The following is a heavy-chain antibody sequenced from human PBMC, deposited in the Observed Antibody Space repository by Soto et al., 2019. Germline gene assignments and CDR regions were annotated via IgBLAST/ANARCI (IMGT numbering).Heavy chain of an antibody. CDR1: GGSMRSGGYY. D-gene: IGHD3-22*01. Sequence: PSETLSLTCTVSGGSMRSGGYYWSWIRQHPGKGLEWIGHIYYRGNTNYNPSLKSRVTMSVDTSKNQFSLKVNSVTAADTAVYYCARVIDSSSWFWFDPWGQGTLVTVSS. CDR3: ARVIDSSSWFWFDP. CDR2: IYYRGNT. J-gene: IGHJ5*02. V-gene: IGHV4-31*03.